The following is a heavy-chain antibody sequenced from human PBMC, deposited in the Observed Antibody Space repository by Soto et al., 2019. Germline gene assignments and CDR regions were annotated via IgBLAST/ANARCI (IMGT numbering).Heavy chain of an antibody. Sequence: QIQLLQSGAEVKKPGASVKVTCKASGYSFRNFGISWMRQAPGQGLEWMGWISAYNANANYAQKFQGRLTMTADTSTSTAYMELRSLSSDDTAVYYCARENSDFDYWGQGTLVTVSS. CDR2: ISAYNANA. CDR3: ARENSDFDY. D-gene: IGHD6-13*01. J-gene: IGHJ4*02. CDR1: GYSFRNFG. V-gene: IGHV1-18*01.